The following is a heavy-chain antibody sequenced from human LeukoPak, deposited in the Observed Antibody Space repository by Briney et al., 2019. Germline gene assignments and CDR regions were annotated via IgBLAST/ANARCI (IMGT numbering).Heavy chain of an antibody. CDR1: GWSFCGYY. V-gene: IGHV4-34*01. Sequence: PSETLSRTGAVYGWSFCGYYWSWIREPLGRGLHWCGEINHSRSTNYNPSLKSRVTISVDTSKNQFSLKLSSVTAADTAVYYCARLIGELWFGDYYYYYMDVWGKGTTVTISS. D-gene: IGHD3-10*01. CDR2: INHSRST. J-gene: IGHJ6*03. CDR3: ARLIGELWFGDYYYYYMDV.